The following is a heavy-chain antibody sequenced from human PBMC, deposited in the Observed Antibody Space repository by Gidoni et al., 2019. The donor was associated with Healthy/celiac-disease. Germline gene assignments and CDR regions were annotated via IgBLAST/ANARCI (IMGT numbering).Heavy chain of an antibody. J-gene: IGHJ6*02. D-gene: IGHD6-6*01. Sequence: QVQLVESGGGVVQPGRSLRLSCAASGFTFSSYGMHWVRQAPGKGLEWVAVIWYDGSNKYYADSVKGRFTISRDNSKNTLYLQMNSLRAEDTAVYYCAREFSSYYGMDVWGQGTTVTVSS. CDR1: GFTFSSYG. V-gene: IGHV3-33*01. CDR3: AREFSSYYGMDV. CDR2: IWYDGSNK.